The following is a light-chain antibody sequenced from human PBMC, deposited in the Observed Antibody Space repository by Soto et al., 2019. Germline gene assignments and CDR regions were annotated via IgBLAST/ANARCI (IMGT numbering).Light chain of an antibody. V-gene: IGKV1-5*01. CDR1: QSITTW. J-gene: IGKJ1*01. CDR2: DVS. Sequence: DIQITQSPSTVSANVGDSVTITCRASQSITTWLAWYQQRPGKAPKLLIYDVSSLQSGVPSRFSGSGSGTEFTLTISSLQSEDFAVYYCRQYNNWPPWTFGQGTKVDIK. CDR3: RQYNNWPPWT.